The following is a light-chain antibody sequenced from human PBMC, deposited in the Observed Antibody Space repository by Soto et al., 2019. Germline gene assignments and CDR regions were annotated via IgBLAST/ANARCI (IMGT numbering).Light chain of an antibody. Sequence: QPVLTQPASVSASPGQSITISCTGTSSDIGGYIYVSWYQHRPGKAPQLMISEVTKRPSGVSDRFSGSKSGNTASLTISGLQAEDEADYYCSSYTTTTTQVFGGGTKVTVL. CDR3: SSYTTTTTQV. CDR2: EVT. J-gene: IGLJ2*01. CDR1: SSDIGGYIY. V-gene: IGLV2-14*01.